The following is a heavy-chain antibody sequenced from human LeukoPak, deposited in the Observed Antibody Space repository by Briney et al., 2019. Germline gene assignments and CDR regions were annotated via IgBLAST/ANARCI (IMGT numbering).Heavy chain of an antibody. CDR3: AREEGRYSSSNWFDP. Sequence: SQTLSLTCAISGDSVSSNSAAWNWIRQSASRGLEWLGRSYYRSKWYNDYAVSVKSRITINPDASKNQFSLQLNSVTPEDTAVYYCAREEGRYSSSNWFDPWGQGTLVTVSS. CDR2: SYYRSKWYN. CDR1: GDSVSSNSAA. D-gene: IGHD6-6*01. J-gene: IGHJ5*02. V-gene: IGHV6-1*01.